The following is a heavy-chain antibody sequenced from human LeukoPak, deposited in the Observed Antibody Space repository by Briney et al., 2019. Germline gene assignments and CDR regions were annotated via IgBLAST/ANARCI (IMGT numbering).Heavy chain of an antibody. Sequence: PSETLSLTCTVSGGSISSSSYYWGWIRQPPGKGLEWIGSIYYSGSTYYNPSLKSRVTISVDTSKNQFSLKLCSVTAADTAVYYCARLVLGATMKYAFDIWGQGTMVTVSS. J-gene: IGHJ3*02. CDR2: IYYSGST. CDR3: ARLVLGATMKYAFDI. CDR1: GGSISSSSYY. V-gene: IGHV4-39*01. D-gene: IGHD1-26*01.